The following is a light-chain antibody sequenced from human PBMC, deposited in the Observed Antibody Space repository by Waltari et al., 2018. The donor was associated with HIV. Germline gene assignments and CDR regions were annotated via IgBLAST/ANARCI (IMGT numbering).Light chain of an antibody. J-gene: IGLJ1*01. CDR1: SGYITHP. CDR2: VGTGGIVG. CDR3: GADHGSGTNFMYV. V-gene: IGLV9-49*01. Sequence: QPALTQTPFASASLATSVTLTCTLISGYITHPVYRYQQLPGKGPRFVMRVGTGGIVGSKGDGIPDRFSVLASGLNRYLTIKNIQEEDESAYYCGADHGSGTNFMYVFGTGTKVTV.